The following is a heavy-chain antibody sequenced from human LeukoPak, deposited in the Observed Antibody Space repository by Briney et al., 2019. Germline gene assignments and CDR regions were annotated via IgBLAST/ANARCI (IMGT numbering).Heavy chain of an antibody. CDR2: IDPNSGNT. Sequence: ASVKVSCKASGYTFTGYYMHWVRQAPGQGLEWMGWIDPNSGNTGYAQKFQGRVAMTSDTSISTTYMELSGLRSDDTAVYYCARGSGGYAYWGQGTLVTVSS. V-gene: IGHV1-8*02. CDR3: ARGSGGYAY. D-gene: IGHD3-16*01. CDR1: GYTFTGYY. J-gene: IGHJ4*02.